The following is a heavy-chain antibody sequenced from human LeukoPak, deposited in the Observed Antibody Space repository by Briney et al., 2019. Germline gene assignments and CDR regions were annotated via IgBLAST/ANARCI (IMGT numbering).Heavy chain of an antibody. CDR2: INPNTGDT. J-gene: IGHJ2*01. D-gene: IGHD2-15*01. CDR1: GYTFTGYY. V-gene: IGHV1-2*02. Sequence: ASVTVSCKASGYTFTGYYMRWVRQAPGQGLEWMGWINPNTGDTNFAQKFQGRAAMTRDTSLSTAYMDLSRLTSDDTAVYYCARDWPGISLHFDLWGRGTLITVSS. CDR3: ARDWPGISLHFDL.